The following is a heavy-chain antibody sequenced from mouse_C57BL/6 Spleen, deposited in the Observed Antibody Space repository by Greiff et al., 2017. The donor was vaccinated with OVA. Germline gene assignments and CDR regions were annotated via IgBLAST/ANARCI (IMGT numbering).Heavy chain of an antibody. V-gene: IGHV1-26*01. J-gene: IGHJ4*01. D-gene: IGHD2-2*01. CDR2: INPNNGGT. Sequence: EVQLQQSGPELVKPGASVKISCKASGYTFTDYYMNWVKQSHGKSLEWIGDINPNNGGTSYNQKFKGKATLTVDKSSSTAYMELRSLTSEDSAVYYCARRICCGSYAMDYWGQGTSVTVSS. CDR1: GYTFTDYY. CDR3: ARRICCGSYAMDY.